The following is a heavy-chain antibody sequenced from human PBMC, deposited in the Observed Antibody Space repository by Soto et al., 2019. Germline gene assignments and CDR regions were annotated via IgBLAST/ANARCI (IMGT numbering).Heavy chain of an antibody. J-gene: IGHJ4*02. Sequence: EVQLLESGGGLVQPGGSLRLSCAASGFTFSSYAMSWVRQAPGKGLDWVSTISGSGGSTYYADSVKRRLTMSRDNSKNTVYLQMNSLRAEDTAIYYCAKERQATTVTLPDYWGQGTLVTVSS. CDR2: ISGSGGST. CDR1: GFTFSSYA. V-gene: IGHV3-23*01. CDR3: AKERQATTVTLPDY. D-gene: IGHD4-17*01.